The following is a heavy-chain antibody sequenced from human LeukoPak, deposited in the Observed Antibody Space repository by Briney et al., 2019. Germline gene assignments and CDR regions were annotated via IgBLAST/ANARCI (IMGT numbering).Heavy chain of an antibody. CDR2: IYSGGST. Sequence: GGSLRLSCAASGFTVSSNYMSWVRQAPGKGLEWVSVIYSGGSTYYADSVKGRFTISRDNSKNTLYLQMNSLRAEDTAVYYCARERSSGWYRGSLDYWGQGTLVTVSS. CDR1: GFTVSSNY. CDR3: ARERSSGWYRGSLDY. V-gene: IGHV3-53*01. J-gene: IGHJ4*02. D-gene: IGHD6-19*01.